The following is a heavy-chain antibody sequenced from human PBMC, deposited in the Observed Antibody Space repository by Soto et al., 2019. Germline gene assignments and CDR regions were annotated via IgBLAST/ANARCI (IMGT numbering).Heavy chain of an antibody. D-gene: IGHD5-12*01. CDR3: AGCGSGYREGFDY. V-gene: IGHV4-34*01. CDR1: GGSFSGYY. J-gene: IGHJ4*02. Sequence: QVQLQQWGAGLLKPSETLSLTCAVYGGSFSGYYWSWIRQPPGKGLAWIGEINHSGSSNYNPSRTSRVSGAVDTSSNQFSLKLSSVTAADTAVYDFAGCGSGYREGFDYWGQGTLVTVSS. CDR2: INHSGSS.